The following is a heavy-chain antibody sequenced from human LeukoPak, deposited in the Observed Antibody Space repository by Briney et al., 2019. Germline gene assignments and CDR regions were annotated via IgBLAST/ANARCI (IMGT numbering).Heavy chain of an antibody. V-gene: IGHV3-21*01. CDR1: GFTFSSYS. CDR2: ISSSSSYI. CDR3: ARDEGGSYTAGLYYFDY. J-gene: IGHJ4*02. D-gene: IGHD1-26*01. Sequence: GGSLRLSCAASGFTFSSYSMNWVRQAPGKGLEWVSSISSSSSYIYYADSVKGRFTISRDNAKNSLYLQMNSLRAEDTAVYYCARDEGGSYTAGLYYFDYWGQGTLVTVSS.